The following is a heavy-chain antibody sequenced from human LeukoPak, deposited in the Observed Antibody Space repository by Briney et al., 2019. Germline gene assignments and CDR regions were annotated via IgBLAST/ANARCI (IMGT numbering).Heavy chain of an antibody. D-gene: IGHD4-11*01. CDR2: INQDGSEK. J-gene: IGHJ4*02. CDR1: GFMFRSYW. V-gene: IGHV3-7*04. CDR3: ARGYSDYGGEDFDY. Sequence: PGGSLRLSCEVSGFMFRSYWMDWVRQAPGRGLEWVANINQDGSEKYFVDSVKGRFTISRDNANNSLYLQMNSLRDEDTAVYYCARGYSDYGGEDFDYWGQGTLVTVSS.